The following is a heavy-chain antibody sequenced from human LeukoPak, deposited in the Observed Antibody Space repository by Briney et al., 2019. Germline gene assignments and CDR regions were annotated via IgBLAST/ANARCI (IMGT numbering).Heavy chain of an antibody. CDR3: AKDIVGYCSGGSCSENYYYGMNV. Sequence: CLRLYCAASGFSFDDYAIRWGRHAPEKGLEWVSGIIWNSGSIGYSDSMKGRFTICRDNVKNSMYLQMNSLRAEDTALYYCAKDIVGYCSGGSCSENYYYGMNVWGQGTTVTVSS. CDR2: IIWNSGSI. D-gene: IGHD2-15*01. CDR1: GFSFDDYA. J-gene: IGHJ6*02. V-gene: IGHV3-9*01.